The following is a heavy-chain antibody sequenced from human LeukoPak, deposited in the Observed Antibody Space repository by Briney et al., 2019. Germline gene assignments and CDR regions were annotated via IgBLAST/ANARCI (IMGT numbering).Heavy chain of an antibody. J-gene: IGHJ3*02. Sequence: PGESLKISCKGSGYDFSTYYIGWVRQLPGKGLEWMGVIYPGDYDTTYSLSFEDEVTMSVDKSSSSAYLQWRSLKASDTAMYYCARLMLFEYGDYGDAFDIWGQGTMVTVSS. V-gene: IGHV5-51*01. D-gene: IGHD4-17*01. CDR2: IYPGDYDT. CDR1: GYDFSTYY. CDR3: ARLMLFEYGDYGDAFDI.